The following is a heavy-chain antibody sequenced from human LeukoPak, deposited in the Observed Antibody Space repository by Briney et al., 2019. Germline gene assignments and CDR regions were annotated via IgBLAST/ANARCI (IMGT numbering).Heavy chain of an antibody. CDR1: GASVNSYY. V-gene: IGHV4-59*02. CDR3: TNGYYGPFDS. D-gene: IGHD3-10*01. Sequence: PSETLSLTCTVSGASVNSYYWDWIRQPPGKGLEWIGCISDSGRTYYNPSLKSRVTISLGTSNNQFSLRLTSVTAADSAMYYCTNGYYGPFDSWGQGTLVTVSS. CDR2: ISDSGRT. J-gene: IGHJ4*02.